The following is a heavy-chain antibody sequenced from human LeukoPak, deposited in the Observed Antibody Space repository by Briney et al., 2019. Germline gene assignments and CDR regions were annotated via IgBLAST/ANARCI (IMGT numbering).Heavy chain of an antibody. V-gene: IGHV4-4*07. CDR3: ARDRDSSSSKYYYYYMDV. Sequence: SETLSLTCTVSGDSLSSYYWSWIRQPAGKGLEWIGRIYISGSTNYNPSLKSRVTMSVDTSKNQFSLKLSSVTAADTAVYYCARDRDSSSSKYYYYYMDVWGKGTTVTVSS. J-gene: IGHJ6*03. CDR1: GDSLSSYY. CDR2: IYISGST. D-gene: IGHD6-6*01.